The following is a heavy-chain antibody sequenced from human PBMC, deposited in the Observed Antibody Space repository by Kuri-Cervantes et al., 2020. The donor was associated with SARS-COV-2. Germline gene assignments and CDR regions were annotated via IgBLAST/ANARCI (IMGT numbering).Heavy chain of an antibody. CDR3: ARDERYYDSSGYHDWYFDL. V-gene: IGHV3-74*01. D-gene: IGHD3-22*01. J-gene: IGHJ2*01. CDR1: GFTFSGHW. Sequence: GESLKISCAASGFTFSGHWIHWVRHAPGKGLVWVSRINPDGSYTNNADSVKGRFTISRDNAKNSLYLQMNSLRAEDTAVYYCARDERYYDSSGYHDWYFDLWGRGTLVTVSS. CDR2: INPDGSYT.